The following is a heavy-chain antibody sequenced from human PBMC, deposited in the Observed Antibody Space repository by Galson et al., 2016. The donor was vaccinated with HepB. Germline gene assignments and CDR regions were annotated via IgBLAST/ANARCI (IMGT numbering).Heavy chain of an antibody. D-gene: IGHD2-15*01. V-gene: IGHV5-51*01. CDR3: ARVVGDHHTSYYYGIED. CDR1: DYTFPSYW. Sequence: QSGAEVKKPGESLKISCKGSDYTFPSYWIGWVRQMAGEGLEWMGFIHPGDSHITYSQSFRGQVTFSVDQSIMTAYLHWNNLRASDPAMYFFARVVGDHHTSYYYGIEDWGQGTAVTVSS. J-gene: IGHJ6*02. CDR2: IHPGDSHI.